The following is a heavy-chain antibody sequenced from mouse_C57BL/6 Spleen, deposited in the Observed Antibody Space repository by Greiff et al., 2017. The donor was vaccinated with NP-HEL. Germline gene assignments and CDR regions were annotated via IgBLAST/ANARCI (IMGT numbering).Heavy chain of an antibody. CDR2: IYPGSGNT. D-gene: IGHD4-1*01. CDR3: ARGLTGTFAY. Sequence: QVQLKQSGAELVRPGASVKLSCKASGYTFTDYYINWVKQRPGQGLEWIARIYPGSGNTYYNEKFKGKATLTAEKSSSTAYMQLSSLTSEDSAVYFCARGLTGTFAYWGQGTLVTVSA. V-gene: IGHV1-76*01. CDR1: GYTFTDYY. J-gene: IGHJ3*01.